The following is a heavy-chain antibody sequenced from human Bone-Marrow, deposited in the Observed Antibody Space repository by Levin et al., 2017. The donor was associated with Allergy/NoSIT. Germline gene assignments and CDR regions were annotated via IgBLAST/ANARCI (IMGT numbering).Heavy chain of an antibody. CDR1: GFTFSSYA. J-gene: IGHJ4*02. CDR3: ASRIAVAGY. V-gene: IGHV3-23*01. Sequence: GESLKISCAASGFTFSSYAMSWVRQAPGKGLEWVSAISGSGGSTYYADSVKGRFTISRDNSKNTLYLQMNSLRAEDTAVYYCASRIAVAGYWGQGTLVTVSS. CDR2: ISGSGGST. D-gene: IGHD6-19*01.